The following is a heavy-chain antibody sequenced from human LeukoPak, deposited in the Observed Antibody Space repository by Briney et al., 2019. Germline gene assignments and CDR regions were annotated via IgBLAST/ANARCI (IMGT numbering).Heavy chain of an antibody. D-gene: IGHD5-18*01. CDR2: LSGSGGGT. CDR3: ARGCGYSYGCYYYYYGMDV. CDR1: GFTFSNYA. Sequence: PGVSLRLSCAASGFTFSNYAMSWVRQAPGKGLEWVSALSGSGGGTYYADSVKGRFTISRDNSKITLYLQMNSLRAEDTAVYYCARGCGYSYGCYYYYYGMDVWGQGTTVTVSS. J-gene: IGHJ6*02. V-gene: IGHV3-23*01.